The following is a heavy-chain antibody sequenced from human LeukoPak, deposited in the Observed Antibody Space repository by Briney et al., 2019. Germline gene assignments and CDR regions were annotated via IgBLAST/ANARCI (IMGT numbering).Heavy chain of an antibody. V-gene: IGHV7-4-1*02. CDR1: GYTLTSYA. Sequence: ASVKVSCKASGYTLTSYAMNWVRQAPGQGLEWMGWIDTNTGNPTYAQGFTGRFVFSLDTSVSTAYLQISSLKAEDTAVYYCARVGFEALNWFDPWGQGTLVTVSS. J-gene: IGHJ5*02. CDR2: IDTNTGNP. CDR3: ARVGFEALNWFDP.